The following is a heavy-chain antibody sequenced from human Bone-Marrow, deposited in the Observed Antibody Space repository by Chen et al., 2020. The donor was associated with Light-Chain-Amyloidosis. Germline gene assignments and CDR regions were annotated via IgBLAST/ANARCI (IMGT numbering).Heavy chain of an antibody. CDR2: IRGDGGST. CDR1: GFTFGNSA. D-gene: IGHD3-16*01. J-gene: IGHJ5*02. CDR3: AKSRQFYYEECSPP. V-gene: IGHV3-23*01. Sequence: QLLESGGGLAHPGGSLRLSCAASGFTFGNSAMAWVRRAPGKGLAWVSGIRGDGGSTYYADSVGGRFSISRDNSKNMLFLQMNNLGVEDTAVYYCAKSRQFYYEECSPPWGPGTLVTVAP.